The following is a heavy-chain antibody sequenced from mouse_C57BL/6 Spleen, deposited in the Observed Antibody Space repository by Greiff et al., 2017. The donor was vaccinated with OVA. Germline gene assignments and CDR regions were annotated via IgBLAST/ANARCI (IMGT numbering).Heavy chain of an antibody. V-gene: IGHV1-69*01. CDR3: ARRGYYTAMDY. CDR1: GYTFTSYW. J-gene: IGHJ4*01. CDR2: IDPSDSYT. D-gene: IGHD2-12*01. Sequence: QVQLQQPGAELVMPGASVKLSCKASGYTFTSYWMHWVKQRPGQGLEWIGEIDPSDSYTNYNQKFKGKSTLTVDKSSSTAYMQLSSLTSEDSAVYYCARRGYYTAMDYWGQGTSVTVSS.